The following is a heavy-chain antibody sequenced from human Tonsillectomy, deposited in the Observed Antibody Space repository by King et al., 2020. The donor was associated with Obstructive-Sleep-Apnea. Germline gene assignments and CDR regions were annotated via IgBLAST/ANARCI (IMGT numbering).Heavy chain of an antibody. CDR3: ARLHYYGSGTYLGPFDY. CDR1: GFSLNTRGVG. Sequence: HITLKESGPTLVKPTQTLTLTCTFSGFSLNTRGVGVGWIRQPPGKALEWLALIHWDDDKRYRPSLKSRLTITKDTSKNQVVLIMTNMNPVDTATYYCARLHYYGSGTYLGPFDYWGQGTLVTVSS. D-gene: IGHD3-10*01. J-gene: IGHJ4*02. CDR2: IHWDDDK. V-gene: IGHV2-5*02.